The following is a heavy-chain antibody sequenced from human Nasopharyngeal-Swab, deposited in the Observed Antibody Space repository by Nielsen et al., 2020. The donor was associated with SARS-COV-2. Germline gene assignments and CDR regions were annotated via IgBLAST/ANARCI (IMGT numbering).Heavy chain of an antibody. CDR2: INSDGSNT. V-gene: IGHV3-74*01. CDR1: GFTFSAYW. CDR3: AKDGMVRGQR. Sequence: GESLKISCTASGFTFSAYWMYWVRQAPGKGLVWVSRINSDGSNTAYADSVKGRFSISRDNAKNTVYLQMNSLRAEDTAVYYCAKDGMVRGQRWGQGTLVTVSS. J-gene: IGHJ4*02. D-gene: IGHD3-10*01.